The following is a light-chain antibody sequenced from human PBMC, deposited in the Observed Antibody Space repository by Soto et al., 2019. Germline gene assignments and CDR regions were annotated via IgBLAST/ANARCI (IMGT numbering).Light chain of an antibody. Sequence: DIQMTQSPSSLSASVGDRVTISCRAGQSINIFVNWYQQKPGKAPVLLIYAASSLQSGVPSRFSGSGSGTEFTLTISRLQPEDFATYYFQQSNINPWTFGRGTKIEI. CDR1: QSINIF. CDR2: AAS. V-gene: IGKV1-39*01. J-gene: IGKJ1*01. CDR3: QQSNINPWT.